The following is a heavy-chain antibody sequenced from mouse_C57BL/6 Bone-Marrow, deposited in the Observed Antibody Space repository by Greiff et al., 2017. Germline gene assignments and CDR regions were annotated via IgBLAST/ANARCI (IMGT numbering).Heavy chain of an antibody. CDR3: ARDGDDGYYVAY. V-gene: IGHV5-4*01. J-gene: IGHJ3*01. Sequence: EVMLVESGGGLVKPGGSLKLSCAASGFTFSSYAMSWVRQTPEKRLEWVATISDGGSYTYYPDNVKGRFTISRDNAKNNLYLQMSHLKSEDTAMYYCARDGDDGYYVAYWGQGTLVTVSA. D-gene: IGHD2-3*01. CDR2: ISDGGSYT. CDR1: GFTFSSYA.